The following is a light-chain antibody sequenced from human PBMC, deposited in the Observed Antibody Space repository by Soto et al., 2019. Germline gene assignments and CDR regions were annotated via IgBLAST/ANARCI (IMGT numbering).Light chain of an antibody. CDR3: SSYTTSSTLV. Sequence: QSALTQPASVSGSPGQSITISCTGTSSDVGGYNYVSWYQQHPGKVPKLMIFEVSNRPSGVSNRFSGSKSGNTASLTISGLQAEDEADYYCSSYTTSSTLVFGPGTKLTVL. CDR2: EVS. CDR1: SSDVGGYNY. V-gene: IGLV2-14*01. J-gene: IGLJ1*01.